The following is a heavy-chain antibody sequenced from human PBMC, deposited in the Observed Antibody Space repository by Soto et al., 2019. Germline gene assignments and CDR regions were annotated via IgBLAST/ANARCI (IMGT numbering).Heavy chain of an antibody. CDR2: IIPIFGTA. V-gene: IGHV1-69*13. CDR3: ARAGNIVVVPAAILGDYYYYYGMDV. J-gene: IGHJ6*02. D-gene: IGHD2-2*01. Sequence: ASVKVSRTASGGTFSSYAISWVRQAPGQGLEWMGGIIPIFGTANYAQKFQGRVTITADESTSTAYMELSSLRSEDTAVYYCARAGNIVVVPAAILGDYYYYYGMDVWGQGTTVTVSS. CDR1: GGTFSSYA.